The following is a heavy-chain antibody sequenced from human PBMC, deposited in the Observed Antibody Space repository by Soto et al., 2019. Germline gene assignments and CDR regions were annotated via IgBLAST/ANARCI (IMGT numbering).Heavy chain of an antibody. Sequence: GGSLRLSCVASGFPFDSHGMHWVRQAPGKGLEWVAIIWGDASKTYYANSAKGRFTISRDNSKNTAYLEMNSVRADDTAVYYCATGEGTFDYWGQGALVTVSS. V-gene: IGHV3-33*01. J-gene: IGHJ4*02. CDR1: GFPFDSHG. CDR2: IWGDASKT. CDR3: ATGEGTFDY.